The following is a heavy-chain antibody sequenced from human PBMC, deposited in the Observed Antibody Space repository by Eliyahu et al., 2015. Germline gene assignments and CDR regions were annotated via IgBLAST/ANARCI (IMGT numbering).Heavy chain of an antibody. CDR1: GGSISSYY. CDR3: AREAYCGADCLDAFDI. V-gene: IGHV4-4*07. Sequence: QVHLQESGPGLVKPLETLSLTCTVXGGSISSYYWSWIRQPAGKGLEWIGRIYSSGSANYNPSLKGRLTMSVDTSKNQFSLNLSSVTAADTAVYYCAREAYCGADCLDAFDIWGQGTMVTVSS. J-gene: IGHJ3*02. CDR2: IYSSGSA. D-gene: IGHD2-21*02.